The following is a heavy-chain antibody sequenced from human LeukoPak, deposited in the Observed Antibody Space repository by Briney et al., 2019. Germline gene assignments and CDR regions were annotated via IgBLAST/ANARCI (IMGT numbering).Heavy chain of an antibody. J-gene: IGHJ4*02. D-gene: IGHD3-10*01. CDR1: GYSISSGYY. CDR3: ARHRGSWFGESLYFDY. Sequence: SETLSLTCTVSGYSISSGYYWGWIRQPPGKGLEWIGSIYYSGSTYYNPSLKSRVTISVDTSKNQFSLKLSSVTAADTAVYYCARHRGSWFGESLYFDYWGQGTLVTVSS. CDR2: IYYSGST. V-gene: IGHV4-38-2*02.